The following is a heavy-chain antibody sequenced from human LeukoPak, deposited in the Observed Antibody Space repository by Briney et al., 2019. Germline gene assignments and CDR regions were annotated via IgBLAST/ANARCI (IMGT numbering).Heavy chain of an antibody. D-gene: IGHD3-22*01. CDR1: GFTFSSYS. Sequence: GSLRLSCAASGFTFSSYSMNWVRQAPGKGLEWVSSISSSSSYIYYADSVKGRFTISRDNAKNTLYLQMNSLRAEDTAVYYCARVATYYDSSGYNSGYFDYWGQGTLVTVSS. CDR3: ARVATYYDSSGYNSGYFDY. V-gene: IGHV3-21*01. CDR2: ISSSSSYI. J-gene: IGHJ4*02.